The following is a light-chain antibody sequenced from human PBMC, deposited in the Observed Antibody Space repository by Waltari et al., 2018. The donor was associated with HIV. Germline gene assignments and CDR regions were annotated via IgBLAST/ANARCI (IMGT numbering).Light chain of an antibody. CDR1: QGISSC. Sequence: DIPLTQSPSSLSASVGDRVTGTCRVSQGISSCLIWYRQKPGKVPQLLIYSASNLQSEVPSRFSGSGSGTDFTLTISSLQPEDVATYYGQRTDNVPPFGGGTKVEIK. J-gene: IGKJ4*01. CDR2: SAS. CDR3: QRTDNVPP. V-gene: IGKV1-27*01.